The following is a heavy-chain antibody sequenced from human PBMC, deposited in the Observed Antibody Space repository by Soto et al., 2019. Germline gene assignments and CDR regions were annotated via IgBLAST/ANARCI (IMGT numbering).Heavy chain of an antibody. CDR1: GYTFTSYD. Sequence: ASVKVSCKASGYTFTSYDINWVRQATGQGLEWMGWMNPNSGNTGYAQKFQGRVTMTRDTSTSTVYMELSSLRSEDTAVYYCARDFGLLAVAGDDAFDIWGQGTMVTVSS. V-gene: IGHV1-8*01. D-gene: IGHD6-19*01. CDR3: ARDFGLLAVAGDDAFDI. J-gene: IGHJ3*02. CDR2: MNPNSGNT.